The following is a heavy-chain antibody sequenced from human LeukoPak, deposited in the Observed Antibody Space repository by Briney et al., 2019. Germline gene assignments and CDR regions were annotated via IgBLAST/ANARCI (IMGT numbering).Heavy chain of an antibody. V-gene: IGHV3-21*01. D-gene: IGHD3-22*01. CDR2: ISSSSIYI. CDR3: ARDRAGFYDSTSYYYDAFDI. CDR1: GFTFSSYS. J-gene: IGHJ3*02. Sequence: GGSLRLSCAASGFTFSSYSMNWVRQAPGRGLEWFSSISSSSIYISYADSVQGRFTISRDNAKNSLYLQMNSLRAEDTAVYYCARDRAGFYDSTSYYYDAFDIWGQGTVVTDSS.